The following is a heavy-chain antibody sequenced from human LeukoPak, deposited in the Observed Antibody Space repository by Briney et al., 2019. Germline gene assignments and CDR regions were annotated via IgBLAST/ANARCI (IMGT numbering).Heavy chain of an antibody. Sequence: ASVKVSCKASGYTFTYYYMHWVRQAPGQGPEWMGWINPNSEATNYAQTFQGRVTMTRDTSISTAYMELSRLRSDDTAMYYCTRANMVTATPGPFDIWGQGTMVTVSS. CDR1: GYTFTYYY. CDR3: TRANMVTATPGPFDI. J-gene: IGHJ3*02. V-gene: IGHV1-2*02. D-gene: IGHD2-15*01. CDR2: INPNSEAT.